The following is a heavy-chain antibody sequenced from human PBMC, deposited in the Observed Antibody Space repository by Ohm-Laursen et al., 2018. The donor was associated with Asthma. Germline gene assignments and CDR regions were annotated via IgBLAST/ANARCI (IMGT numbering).Heavy chain of an antibody. Sequence: SLRLSCTASGFTFSTYAMNWVRQAPGKGLEWVSDISGNGGRTKYADFVTGRFTISRDNSKNTLYLQMNSLRAEDTAVYYCAKSISDYSNYFYFDYWGQGTLVTVSS. D-gene: IGHD4-11*01. CDR3: AKSISDYSNYFYFDY. CDR1: GFTFSTYA. CDR2: ISGNGGRT. V-gene: IGHV3-23*01. J-gene: IGHJ4*02.